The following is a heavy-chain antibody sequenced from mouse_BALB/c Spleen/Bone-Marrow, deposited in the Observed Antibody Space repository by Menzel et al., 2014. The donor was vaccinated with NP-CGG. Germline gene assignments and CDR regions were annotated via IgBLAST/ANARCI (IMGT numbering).Heavy chain of an antibody. V-gene: IGHV1S132*01. CDR3: ASRDSSGYVPDY. CDR2: IFPGTGTT. CDR1: GYTFTSYW. J-gene: IGHJ2*01. Sequence: VKLQESGAELVKPGASVKLSCKTSGYTFTSYWIQWVKQRPGQGLGWIGEIFPGTGTTYYNEKFKGKATLTIDTSSSTAYMQLSSLTSEDSAVYFCASRDSSGYVPDYWGQGTTLTVSS. D-gene: IGHD3-2*01.